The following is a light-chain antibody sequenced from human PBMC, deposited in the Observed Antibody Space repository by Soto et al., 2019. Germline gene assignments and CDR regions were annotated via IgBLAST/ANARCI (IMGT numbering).Light chain of an antibody. CDR3: EMYNIAPLIT. Sequence: DIQMIQSPSSLSAYVGARVTISCRASQDIGNHLAWYQQKPGKVPKLPIHAASTLQSGVPSRFSGSGSGTDFTLTISSLQPEDVATYFCEMYNIAPLITFGQGTRLEIK. CDR2: AAS. J-gene: IGKJ5*01. V-gene: IGKV1-27*01. CDR1: QDIGNH.